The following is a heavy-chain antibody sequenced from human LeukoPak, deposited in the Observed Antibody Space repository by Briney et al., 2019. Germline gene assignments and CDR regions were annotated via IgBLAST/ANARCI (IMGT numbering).Heavy chain of an antibody. D-gene: IGHD6-19*01. Sequence: GGSLRLSCAASGFTFDDYGMSWVRQAPGKGLEWVSGINWNGGSTGYADSVKGRFTISRDNAKNSLYLQMNSLRAEDTALYYCARGKYGSGWYGYQGNYYYYYMDVWGKGTTVTVSS. V-gene: IGHV3-20*04. J-gene: IGHJ6*03. CDR3: ARGKYGSGWYGYQGNYYYYYMDV. CDR2: INWNGGST. CDR1: GFTFDDYG.